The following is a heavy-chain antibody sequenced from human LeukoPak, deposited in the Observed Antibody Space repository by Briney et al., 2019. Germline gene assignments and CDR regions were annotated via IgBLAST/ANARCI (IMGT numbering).Heavy chain of an antibody. Sequence: ASVKVSCKASGYTFTSYYMHWVRQAPGQGLEWMGIINPSGGSTSYAQKFQGRVTMTRDTSTSTVYMELSSLRAEDTAVYYCARDRYDILTGYDHHFDYWGQGTLVTVSS. V-gene: IGHV1-46*01. CDR2: INPSGGST. J-gene: IGHJ4*02. D-gene: IGHD3-9*01. CDR3: ARDRYDILTGYDHHFDY. CDR1: GYTFTSYY.